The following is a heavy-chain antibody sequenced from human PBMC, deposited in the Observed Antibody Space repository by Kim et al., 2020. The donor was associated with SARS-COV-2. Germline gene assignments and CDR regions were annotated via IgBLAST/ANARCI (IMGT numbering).Heavy chain of an antibody. CDR3: ARVYNGYDWGAFDI. Sequence: ASVKVSCKASGYTFSSYAVHWVRRAPGQRLEWMGWINAGNGNTRKSEKFDVRVIISRDTSANTAYMELSSLSSEDTAVYYCARVYNGYDWGAFDIWGQGTMVTVSS. CDR2: INAGNGNT. V-gene: IGHV1-3*01. J-gene: IGHJ3*02. D-gene: IGHD5-12*01. CDR1: GYTFSSYA.